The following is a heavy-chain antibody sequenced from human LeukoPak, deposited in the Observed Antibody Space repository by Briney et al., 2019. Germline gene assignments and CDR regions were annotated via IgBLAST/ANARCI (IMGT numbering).Heavy chain of an antibody. CDR1: GYTFTSYG. CDR2: ISAYNGNT. CDR3: ARIPPFYYDFWSGYFPFDY. D-gene: IGHD3-3*01. Sequence: GASVKVSCKASGYTFTSYGISWVRQAPGQGLEWMGWISAYNGNTNYAQKLQGRVTMTTDTSTSTAYMELRSLRSDDTAVYYCARIPPFYYDFWSGYFPFDYWGQGTLVTVSS. J-gene: IGHJ4*02. V-gene: IGHV1-18*01.